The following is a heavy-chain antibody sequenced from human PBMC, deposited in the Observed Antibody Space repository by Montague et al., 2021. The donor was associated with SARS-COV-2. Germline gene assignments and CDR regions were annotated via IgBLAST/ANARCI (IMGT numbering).Heavy chain of an antibody. CDR3: ARAIGSMYSSGWYYYYYGMDV. CDR2: IYYGGST. D-gene: IGHD6-19*01. V-gene: IGHV4-59*02. Sequence: SETLSLTCTVSGVSVSSYYWSWIRQPPGKGLEWIGYIYYGGSTNYNPSLKSRVTISVDTSKNQFSLKLSSVTAADTALYYCARAIGSMYSSGWYYYYYGMDVWGQGTTVTVSS. J-gene: IGHJ6*02. CDR1: GVSVSSYY.